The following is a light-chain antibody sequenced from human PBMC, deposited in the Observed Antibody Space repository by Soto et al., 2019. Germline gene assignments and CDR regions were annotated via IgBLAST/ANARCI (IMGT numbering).Light chain of an antibody. Sequence: EIVSTQSPATLSWSPGERATLSCRASQSVSSYLAWYQQKPGQAPRLLIYGASSRATGIPDRFSGSGSGTDFSLTISRVEPEDFAVYYCQQYGSSPSWTFGQGTKVDIK. CDR1: QSVSSY. CDR3: QQYGSSPSWT. CDR2: GAS. J-gene: IGKJ1*01. V-gene: IGKV3-20*01.